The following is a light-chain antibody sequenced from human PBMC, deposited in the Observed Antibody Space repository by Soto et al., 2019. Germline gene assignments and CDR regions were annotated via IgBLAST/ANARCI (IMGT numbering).Light chain of an antibody. V-gene: IGLV2-23*01. J-gene: IGLJ1*01. CDR2: EGS. Sequence: QSALTQPASVSGSPGQSITISCTGTSSDVGNYNLVSWYQQHPGKAPKFMIYEGSKRPSGVSNRFSGSKSGNTASLTISGLQAEDEAHYYCCSYARSSTYVFGTGTQLTVL. CDR1: SSDVGNYNL. CDR3: CSYARSSTYV.